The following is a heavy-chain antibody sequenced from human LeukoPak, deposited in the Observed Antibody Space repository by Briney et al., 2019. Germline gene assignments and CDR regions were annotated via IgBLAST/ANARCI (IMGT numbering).Heavy chain of an antibody. D-gene: IGHD5-18*01. CDR2: IWYDGSNK. Sequence: GGSLRLSCAASGFTFSSYGMHWVRQAPGKGLEWVAVIWYDGSNKYYADSVKGRFNISRDNSKNTLYLQMNSLRAEDTAVYYCARDLSRGYSYGLFDYWGQGTLVTVSS. CDR3: ARDLSRGYSYGLFDY. CDR1: GFTFSSYG. V-gene: IGHV3-33*01. J-gene: IGHJ4*02.